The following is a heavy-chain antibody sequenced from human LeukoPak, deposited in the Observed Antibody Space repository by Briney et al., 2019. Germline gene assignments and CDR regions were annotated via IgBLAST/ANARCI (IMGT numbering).Heavy chain of an antibody. CDR1: GFTFSSYA. V-gene: IGHV3-23*01. CDR3: ARTGITRNWYFDL. D-gene: IGHD1-14*01. Sequence: GGSLRLSCAASGFTFSSYAMSWVRQAPGKGLEWVSAISGSGSSTYYADSVKGRFTISRDNSKNSLYLEMNSLRAEDTAVYYCARTGITRNWYFDLWGRGTLVTVSS. J-gene: IGHJ2*01. CDR2: ISGSGSST.